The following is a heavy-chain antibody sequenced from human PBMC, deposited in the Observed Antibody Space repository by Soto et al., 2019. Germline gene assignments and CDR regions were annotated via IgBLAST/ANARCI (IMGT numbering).Heavy chain of an antibody. J-gene: IGHJ4*02. CDR3: ARRYGDPSSAAGFDY. D-gene: IGHD4-17*01. CDR2: ISGYRSKT. V-gene: IGHV1-18*01. Sequence: QVQLVQSGTEMKRPGASVRVSCKTSGFTFSNFGINWVRQAPGQGLEWVGWISGYRSKTDSAQRLQGRVTMTTDTSTNTAYMELRSLISDDTAVYYCARRYGDPSSAAGFDYWGQGTLVTVSS. CDR1: GFTFSNFG.